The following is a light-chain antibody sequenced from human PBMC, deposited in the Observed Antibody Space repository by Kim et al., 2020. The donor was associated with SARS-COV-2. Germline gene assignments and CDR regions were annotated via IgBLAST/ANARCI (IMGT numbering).Light chain of an antibody. V-gene: IGKV1-39*01. CDR2: AES. CDR3: QQSYSTPRT. J-gene: IGKJ1*01. CDR1: QGISSY. Sequence: ASGGDRGTITCRASQGISSYLNWYQQKPGKAPKLLIYAESSLQSGVPSRFSGSGSGTDFTLTISSLQPEDFATYYCQQSYSTPRTFGQGTKVEIK.